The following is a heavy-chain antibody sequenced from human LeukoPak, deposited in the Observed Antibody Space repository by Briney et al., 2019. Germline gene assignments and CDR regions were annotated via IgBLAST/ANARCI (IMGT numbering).Heavy chain of an antibody. CDR3: VRDQPYMDV. CDR1: GYSISSGYY. CDR2: IYHSGTT. V-gene: IGHV4-38-2*02. J-gene: IGHJ6*03. Sequence: PSETLSLTCTVSGYSISSGYYWVWIRQPPGKGLEWIGCIYHSGTTYYNPSLKSRITISVDTSKNQFSQKLSSVTAADTAMYYCVRDQPYMDVWGKGTTVTVSS.